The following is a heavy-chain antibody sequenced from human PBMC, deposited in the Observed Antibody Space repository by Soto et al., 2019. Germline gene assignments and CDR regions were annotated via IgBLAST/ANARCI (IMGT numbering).Heavy chain of an antibody. Sequence: SETLSLTCTVSGGSISSGGYYWSWIRQHPGKGLEWIGYSYYSGSTYYNPSLKSRVTISVDTSKNQFSLKLSSVTAADTAVYYCARDRGVRGSDWFDPWGQGTLVTVSS. J-gene: IGHJ5*02. V-gene: IGHV4-31*02. D-gene: IGHD3-10*01. CDR3: ARDRGVRGSDWFDP. CDR1: GGSISSGGYY. CDR2: SYYSGST.